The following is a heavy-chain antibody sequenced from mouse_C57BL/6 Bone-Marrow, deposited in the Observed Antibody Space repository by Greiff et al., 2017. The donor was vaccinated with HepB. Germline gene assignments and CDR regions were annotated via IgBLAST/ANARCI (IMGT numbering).Heavy chain of an antibody. CDR2: INPYNGGT. V-gene: IGHV1-19*01. D-gene: IGHD4-1*01. CDR3: ARGLTGTRWFAY. Sequence: VQLKESGPVLVKPGASVKMSCKASGYTFTDYYMNWVKQSHGKSLEWIGVINPYNGGTSYNQKFKGKATLTVDKSSSTAYMELNSLTSEDSAVYYCARGLTGTRWFAYWGQGTLVTVSA. J-gene: IGHJ3*01. CDR1: GYTFTDYY.